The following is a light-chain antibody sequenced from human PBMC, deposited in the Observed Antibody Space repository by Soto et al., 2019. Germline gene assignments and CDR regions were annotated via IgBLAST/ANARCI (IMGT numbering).Light chain of an antibody. Sequence: QSVLTQPPSASGSPGQSVTISCTGTSSDVGGYNYVSWYQQHPGKAPKLMIYEVSKRPSGVPDRFSGSKSGNTASLTVSGLQVENEADYYCSSYVESNILYVSGPGTKVTV. CDR3: SSYVESNILYV. CDR2: EVS. V-gene: IGLV2-8*01. CDR1: SSDVGGYNY. J-gene: IGLJ1*01.